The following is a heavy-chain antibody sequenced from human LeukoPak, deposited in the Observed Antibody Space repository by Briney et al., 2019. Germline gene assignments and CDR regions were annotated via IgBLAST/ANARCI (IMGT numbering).Heavy chain of an antibody. Sequence: EASVKVSCKASSYTFTNYAFTWVRQAPGQGLEWMGWISAYNGNTNYAQKLQGRVTMTTDTSTSTAYMELRSLRSDDTAVYYCARVGRGSSWAVIFDYWGQGTLVTVSS. CDR3: ARVGRGSSWAVIFDY. V-gene: IGHV1-18*01. D-gene: IGHD6-13*01. J-gene: IGHJ4*02. CDR2: ISAYNGNT. CDR1: SYTFTNYA.